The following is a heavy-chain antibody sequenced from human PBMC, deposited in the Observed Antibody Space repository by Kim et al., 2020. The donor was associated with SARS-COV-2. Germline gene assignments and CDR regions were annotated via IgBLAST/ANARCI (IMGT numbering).Heavy chain of an antibody. CDR2: MSYDGSVK. CDR1: GFTLTKYG. V-gene: IGHV3-30*03. D-gene: IGHD6-13*01. Sequence: GGSLRLSCEASGFTLTKYGMHWVRQAPGTGLEWVAFMSYDGSVKYYGETVKGRFTISRDTSKNTLFLQIDSLRAEDTAVYYCTRGAVSGNDAFRIWGQGSLVTVSS. CDR3: TRGAVSGNDAFRI. J-gene: IGHJ3*02.